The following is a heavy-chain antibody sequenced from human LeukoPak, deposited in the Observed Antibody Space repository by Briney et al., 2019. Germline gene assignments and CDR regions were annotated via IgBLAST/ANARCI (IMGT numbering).Heavy chain of an antibody. CDR3: ARDLLLWFGELSSSLDN. J-gene: IGHJ4*02. Sequence: GGALTLSCAGSVCTFINYGMHGVRPAPGKGLEWVAVIWYDGSNKYYADSVKGRFTISRDNSKNTLYLQMNSLRAEDTAVYYCARDLLLWFGELSSSLDNWGQGTLVTVSS. CDR1: VCTFINYG. CDR2: IWYDGSNK. D-gene: IGHD3-10*01. V-gene: IGHV3-33*01.